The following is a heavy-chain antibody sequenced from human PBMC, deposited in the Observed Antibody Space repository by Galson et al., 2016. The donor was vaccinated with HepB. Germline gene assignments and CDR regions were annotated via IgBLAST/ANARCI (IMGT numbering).Heavy chain of an antibody. Sequence: ETLSLTCTVFGGSFSGSYWSWLRQPPGKGLEWIGVINPSGSTNYNPSLKSRVTISVDTSKLQFSLKLNSVTAADTAVYYCSLADYYDSSGNPYYYYLDVWGKGTTVTVSS. V-gene: IGHV4-34*01. CDR3: SLADYYDSSGNPYYYYLDV. CDR2: INPSGST. J-gene: IGHJ6*03. D-gene: IGHD3-22*01. CDR1: GGSFSGSY.